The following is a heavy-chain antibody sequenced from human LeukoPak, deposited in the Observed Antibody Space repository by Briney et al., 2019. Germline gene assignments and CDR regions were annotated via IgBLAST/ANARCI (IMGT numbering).Heavy chain of an antibody. D-gene: IGHD6-19*01. CDR3: ASNRQWLVNGYYFDY. CDR2: IIPIFGTA. V-gene: IGHV1-69*13. CDR1: GGTFSSYT. J-gene: IGHJ4*02. Sequence: SVKLSCKASGGTFSSYTISWVRQAPGQGLEWMGGIIPIFGTANYAQKFQGRVTITADESTSTAYMELSSLRSEDTAVYYCASNRQWLVNGYYFDYGGQGTLVTVSS.